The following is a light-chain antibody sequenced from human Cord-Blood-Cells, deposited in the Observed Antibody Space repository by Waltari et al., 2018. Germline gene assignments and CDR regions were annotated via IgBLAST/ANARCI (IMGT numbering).Light chain of an antibody. J-gene: IGLJ1*01. Sequence: QSALTQPPSAYGSTGQSVTISCTGTSSDVGGYNYVSWYQQHPGKAPKLMIYEVSKRPSGVPDRFSGSKSGNTASRTGSGLQAEDEADYYCSSYAGSNDYVFGTGTKVTVL. CDR2: EVS. V-gene: IGLV2-8*01. CDR3: SSYAGSNDYV. CDR1: SSDVGGYNY.